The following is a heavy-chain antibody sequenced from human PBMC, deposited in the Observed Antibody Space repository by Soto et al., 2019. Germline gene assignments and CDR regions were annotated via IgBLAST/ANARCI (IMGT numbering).Heavy chain of an antibody. Sequence: GGSLRLSCVASGFVFKNYEMNWVRQAPGKGLEWISYISNSGNTIYYADSVKGRFTISRDNSKNTLYLQMNSLRAEDTAVYYCAKDQTYAFDIWGQGTMVTVSS. CDR2: ISNSGNTI. CDR1: GFVFKNYE. CDR3: AKDQTYAFDI. J-gene: IGHJ3*02. V-gene: IGHV3-48*03.